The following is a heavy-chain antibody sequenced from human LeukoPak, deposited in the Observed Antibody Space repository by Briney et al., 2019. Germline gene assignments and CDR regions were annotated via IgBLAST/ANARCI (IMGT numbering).Heavy chain of an antibody. CDR3: AKDSVYSGSYQSYFDY. D-gene: IGHD1-26*01. V-gene: IGHV3-23*01. CDR2: ISGSGGST. Sequence: GGSLRLSCAASGFTFSSYAMSWVRQAPGKGLEWVSAISGSGGSTYYADSVKGRFTISRDNSKNTLYLQMNSLRAEDTAVYYCAKDSVYSGSYQSYFDYWGQGTLVTVSS. CDR1: GFTFSSYA. J-gene: IGHJ4*02.